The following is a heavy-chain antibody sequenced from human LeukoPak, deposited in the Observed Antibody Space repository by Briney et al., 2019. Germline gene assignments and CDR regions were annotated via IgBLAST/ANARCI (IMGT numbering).Heavy chain of an antibody. J-gene: IGHJ3*02. CDR3: AKDRVAVAGTFFFRFDAFDI. V-gene: IGHV3-23*01. Sequence: GGSLRLSCAASGFTFSSYAMSWVRQAPGKGLEWVSAISGSGGSTYYADSVKGRFTISRDNSKNTLYLQMNSLRAEDTAVYYCAKDRVAVAGTFFFRFDAFDIWGQGTMVTVSS. D-gene: IGHD6-19*01. CDR2: ISGSGGST. CDR1: GFTFSSYA.